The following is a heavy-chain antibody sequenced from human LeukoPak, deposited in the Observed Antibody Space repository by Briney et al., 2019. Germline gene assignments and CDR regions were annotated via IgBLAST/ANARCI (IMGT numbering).Heavy chain of an antibody. J-gene: IGHJ4*02. D-gene: IGHD3-3*01. CDR2: IYYSGST. V-gene: IGHV4-61*08. CDR3: ARGGYDFWSGYGKYYFDY. Sequence: SETLSLTCTVSGGSISSGDYYWSWIRQPPGKGLEWVGYIYYSGSTNYNPSLKSRVTISVDTSKNQFSLKLSSVTAADTAVYYCARGGYDFWSGYGKYYFDYWGQGTLVTVSS. CDR1: GGSISSGDYY.